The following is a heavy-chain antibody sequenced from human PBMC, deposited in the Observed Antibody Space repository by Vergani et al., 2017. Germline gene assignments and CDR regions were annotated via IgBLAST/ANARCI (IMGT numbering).Heavy chain of an antibody. Sequence: EVQLLESGGGLVQPGGSLRLSCAASGFTFSSYAMSWVRQAPGKGLEWVSGISGSGGSTYYADSVKGRFTISRDNSKNALYLQMNSLRAEDTAVYYCAKDTVSSFGDCYNYYKDVWGKGTTVTVSS. V-gene: IGHV3-23*01. D-gene: IGHD3-16*01. J-gene: IGHJ6*03. CDR2: ISGSGGST. CDR3: AKDTVSSFGDCYNYYKDV. CDR1: GFTFSSYA.